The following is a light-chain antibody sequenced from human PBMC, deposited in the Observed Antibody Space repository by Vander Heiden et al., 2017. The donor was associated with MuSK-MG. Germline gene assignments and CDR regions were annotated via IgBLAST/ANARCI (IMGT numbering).Light chain of an antibody. J-gene: IGLJ2*01. CDR2: ARD. V-gene: IGLV3-19*01. Sequence: SSELTQDPAVSVALGQTVRITCQGDSLRSYTSSWYQQRPGQAPVLVIYARDNRPSGIPDRFSGSSSGNSASLTITGAQAEDEGDYYCSSRDSSGGRMIFGGGTKLTVL. CDR1: SLRSYT. CDR3: SSRDSSGGRMI.